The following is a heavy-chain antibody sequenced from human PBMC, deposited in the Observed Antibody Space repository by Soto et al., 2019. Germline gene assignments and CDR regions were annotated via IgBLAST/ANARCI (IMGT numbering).Heavy chain of an antibody. J-gene: IGHJ3*02. Sequence: PGGSLRLSCAASGFTFSSYSMNWVRQAPGKGLEWVSYISSSSSTIYYADSVKGRFTISRDNAKNSLYLQMNSLRDEDTAVYYCASGTYYDILTGYSDDAFDIWGQGTMVTVSS. V-gene: IGHV3-48*02. CDR3: ASGTYYDILTGYSDDAFDI. CDR1: GFTFSSYS. CDR2: ISSSSSTI. D-gene: IGHD3-9*01.